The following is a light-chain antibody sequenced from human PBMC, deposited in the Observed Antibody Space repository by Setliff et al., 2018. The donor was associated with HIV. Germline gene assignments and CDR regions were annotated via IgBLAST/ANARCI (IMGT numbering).Light chain of an antibody. J-gene: IGLJ2*01. CDR3: QVWDSTGDHVL. V-gene: IGLV3-21*04. Sequence: SYELTQPPSVSVAPGGTASITCGGNNIGSKNVHWYQQRPGQAPVLVIYYDTDRPSGIPERFSGSNSGNTATLTISRVEAGDEADYYCQVWDSTGDHVLFGGGTKVTVL. CDR1: NIGSKN. CDR2: YDT.